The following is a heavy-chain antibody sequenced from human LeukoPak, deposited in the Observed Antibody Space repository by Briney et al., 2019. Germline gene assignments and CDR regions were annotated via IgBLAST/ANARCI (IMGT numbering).Heavy chain of an antibody. CDR1: GYTFTSYY. Sequence: ASVKVSCKASGYTFTSYYMHWVRQAPGQGLEWMGWISAYNGNTNYAQKLQGRVTMTTDTSTSTAYMELRSLRSDDTAVYYCARTGSGSYGNAFDIWGQGTMVTVSS. V-gene: IGHV1-18*04. CDR2: ISAYNGNT. J-gene: IGHJ3*02. CDR3: ARTGSGSYGNAFDI. D-gene: IGHD3-10*01.